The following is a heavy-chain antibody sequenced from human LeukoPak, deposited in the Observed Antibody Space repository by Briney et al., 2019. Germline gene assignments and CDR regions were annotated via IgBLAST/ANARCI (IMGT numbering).Heavy chain of an antibody. D-gene: IGHD6-13*01. CDR2: ISAYNGNT. V-gene: IGHV1-18*01. CDR3: AKTAAGPDYYYYYYMDG. CDR1: GYTFTSYG. Sequence: VASVKVSCKASGYTFTSYGISWVRQAPGQGLEWMGWISAYNGNTNYAQKLQGRVTMTTDTSTSTAYMELRSLRSDDTAVYYCAKTAAGPDYYYYYYMDGWGKGTTVTVSS. J-gene: IGHJ6*03.